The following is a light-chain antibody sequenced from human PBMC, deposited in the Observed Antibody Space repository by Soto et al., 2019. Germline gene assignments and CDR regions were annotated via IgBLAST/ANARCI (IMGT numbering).Light chain of an antibody. J-gene: IGLJ1*01. CDR2: DVS. V-gene: IGLV2-14*03. Sequence: QSVLTQPASVSGAAGQSITISCTGTSGDVGGYNYVSWYQHHPGKAPKLMIYDVSNRPSGVSNRFSGSKSGNTASLTISGLQPEDEADYYCCSYTTSNTRQIVFGTGTKVTVL. CDR3: CSYTTSNTRQIV. CDR1: SGDVGGYNY.